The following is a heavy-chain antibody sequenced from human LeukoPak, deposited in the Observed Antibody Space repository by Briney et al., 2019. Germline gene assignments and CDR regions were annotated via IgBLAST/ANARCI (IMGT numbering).Heavy chain of an antibody. D-gene: IGHD5-12*01. V-gene: IGHV4-34*01. J-gene: IGHJ6*02. CDR3: ARVTRGYSYYYYGMDV. CDR2: INHSGST. CDR1: GGSISSYY. Sequence: SETLSLTCTVSGGSISSYYWSWIRQPPGKGLEWIGEINHSGSTNYNPSLKSRVTISVDTSKNQFSLKLSSVTAADTAVYYCARVTRGYSYYYYGMDVWGQGTTVTVSS.